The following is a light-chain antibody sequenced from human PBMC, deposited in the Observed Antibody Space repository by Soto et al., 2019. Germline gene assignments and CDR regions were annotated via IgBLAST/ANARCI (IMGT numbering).Light chain of an antibody. V-gene: IGKV1-9*01. CDR3: QQLNSYPLT. J-gene: IGKJ4*01. Sequence: QMTQSPSSLSASVGDRFTITCRASQGISSYLAWYQQKPGKAPKLLIYAASTLQSGVPSRFSGSGSGTEFTLTISSLQPEDFATYYCQQLNSYPLTFGGGTKVDIK. CDR1: QGISSY. CDR2: AAS.